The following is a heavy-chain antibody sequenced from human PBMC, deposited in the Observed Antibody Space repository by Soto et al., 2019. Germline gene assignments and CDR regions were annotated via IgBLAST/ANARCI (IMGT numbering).Heavy chain of an antibody. J-gene: IGHJ4*02. V-gene: IGHV4-30-2*01. CDR3: ARGMTTVTTFDY. Sequence: PSETLSLTCAVSGGSISSGGYSWSWIRQPPGKGLEGIGYIYHSGSIYYNPSLKSRVTISVDRSKNQVSLKVSSVTAADTAVYYCARGMTTVTTFDYWGQGTPVT. D-gene: IGHD4-17*01. CDR1: GGSISSGGYS. CDR2: IYHSGSI.